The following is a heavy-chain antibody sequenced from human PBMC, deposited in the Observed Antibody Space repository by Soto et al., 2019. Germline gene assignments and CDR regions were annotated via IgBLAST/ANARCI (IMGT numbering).Heavy chain of an antibody. CDR3: ARDRYCISTSCQTNYYYYYGMDF. D-gene: IGHD2-2*01. Sequence: GASVKVSCKASGYTFTSYYMHWVRQAPGQGLEWMGIINPSGGSTSYAQKFQGRVTMTRDTSTSTVYMELSSLRSEDTAVYYCARDRYCISTSCQTNYYYYYGMDFWGQGTTVTVSS. V-gene: IGHV1-46*01. CDR2: INPSGGST. J-gene: IGHJ6*02. CDR1: GYTFTSYY.